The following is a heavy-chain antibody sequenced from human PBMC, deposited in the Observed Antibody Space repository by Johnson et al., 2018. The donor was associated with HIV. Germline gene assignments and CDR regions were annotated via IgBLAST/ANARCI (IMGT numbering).Heavy chain of an antibody. J-gene: IGHJ3*02. V-gene: IGHV3-30*02. CDR3: AKDVLQFRRGAFDI. Sequence: QVQLVESGGGVVQPGGSLRLSCAASGFTFSSYGMHWVRQAPGKVLEWVAFIRYDGSNKYYADSVKGRFTISRDNSKNTLYLQMNSLRAEDTAVYYCAKDVLQFRRGAFDIWGQGTMVTVSS. D-gene: IGHD3-3*01. CDR1: GFTFSSYG. CDR2: IRYDGSNK.